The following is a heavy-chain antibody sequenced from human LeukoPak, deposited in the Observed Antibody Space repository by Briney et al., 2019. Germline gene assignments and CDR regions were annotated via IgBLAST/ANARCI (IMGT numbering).Heavy chain of an antibody. J-gene: IGHJ6*02. Sequence: PSETLSLTCTVSGGSISSYYWSWIRQPAGKGLEWIGRIYTSGSTNYNPSLKSRVTMSVDTSKNQFSLKLSSVTAADTAVYYCAREEGYGDPGPYYYYYGMDVWGQGTTVTVSS. CDR2: IYTSGST. V-gene: IGHV4-4*07. CDR3: AREEGYGDPGPYYYYYGMDV. CDR1: GGSISSYY. D-gene: IGHD4-17*01.